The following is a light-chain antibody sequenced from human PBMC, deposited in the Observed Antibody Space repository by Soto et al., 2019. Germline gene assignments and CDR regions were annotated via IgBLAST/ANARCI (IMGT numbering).Light chain of an antibody. CDR1: QSISSW. V-gene: IGKV1-5*01. CDR2: VAS. Sequence: DIQMTQSPSTLSASVGDRVTITCRASQSISSWLAWYQQKPGKAPKLLIYVASSLESGVPSRFSGSGSGTEFTLTISSLQPDDFATYYCQQYNSYSTWTFGQGTKVDLK. J-gene: IGKJ1*01. CDR3: QQYNSYSTWT.